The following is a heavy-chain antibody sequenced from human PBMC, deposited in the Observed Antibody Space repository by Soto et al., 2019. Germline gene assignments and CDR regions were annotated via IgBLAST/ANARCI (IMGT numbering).Heavy chain of an antibody. D-gene: IGHD2-2*01. CDR3: VTKLGYCSSTSCYARENWFDP. J-gene: IGHJ5*02. CDR1: GGSISSSSYY. CDR2: IYYSGST. V-gene: IGHV4-39*01. Sequence: QLQLQESGPGLVKPSETLSLTCTVSGGSISSSSYYWGWIRQPPGKGLEWIGSIYYSGSTYYNPSLKSRVTISVDTSKNQFSLKLSSVTAADTAVYYCVTKLGYCSSTSCYARENWFDPWGQGTLVTVSS.